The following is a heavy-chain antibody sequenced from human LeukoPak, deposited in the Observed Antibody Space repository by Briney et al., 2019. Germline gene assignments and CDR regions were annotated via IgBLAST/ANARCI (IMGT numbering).Heavy chain of an antibody. D-gene: IGHD3-10*01. CDR2: IYTSGST. CDR3: ARRGTRLYYYGSGSYYYFDY. CDR1: GGSISSGSYY. Sequence: PSETLSLTCTVSGGSISSGSYYWSWIRQPAGKGLEWIGRIYTSGSTNYNPSLKSRVTISVDTSKNQFSLKLSSVTAADTAVYYCARRGTRLYYYGSGSYYYFDYWGQGTLVTVSS. J-gene: IGHJ4*02. V-gene: IGHV4-61*02.